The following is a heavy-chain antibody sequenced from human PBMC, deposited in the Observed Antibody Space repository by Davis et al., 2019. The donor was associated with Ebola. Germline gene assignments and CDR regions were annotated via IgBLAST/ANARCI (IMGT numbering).Heavy chain of an antibody. Sequence: GESLKISCSASGFTFSSYAMHWVRQAPGKGLEYVSAISSNGGSTYYADSVKGRFTISRDNSKNTLYLQMSSLRAEDTAVYYCVKEGPGVYYYYGMDVWGQGTTVTVSS. CDR1: GFTFSSYA. V-gene: IGHV3-64D*08. CDR3: VKEGPGVYYYYGMDV. CDR2: ISSNGGST. J-gene: IGHJ6*02.